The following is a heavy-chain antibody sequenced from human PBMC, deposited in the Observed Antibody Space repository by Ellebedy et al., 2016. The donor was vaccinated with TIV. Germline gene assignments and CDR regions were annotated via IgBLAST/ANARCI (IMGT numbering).Heavy chain of an antibody. J-gene: IGHJ4*02. Sequence: ASVKVSXKASGYTFSNYGISWVRQPPGQGLEWMGWVNAYNSYTIYAQQLQGRVTMTTDASTSAAYMELRSLRSDDTAVYYCARGSHSYDNSGYQDWGQGTLVTVSS. V-gene: IGHV1-18*01. CDR1: GYTFSNYG. D-gene: IGHD3-22*01. CDR2: VNAYNSYT. CDR3: ARGSHSYDNSGYQD.